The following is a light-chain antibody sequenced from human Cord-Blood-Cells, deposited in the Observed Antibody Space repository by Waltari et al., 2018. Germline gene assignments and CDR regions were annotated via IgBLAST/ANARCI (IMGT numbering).Light chain of an antibody. CDR1: QDISNY. J-gene: IGKJ1*01. CDR3: QQYDNLPWT. Sequence: DIQMTQSPSSLSASVGDRVTITCQLSQDISNYLNWYQQKPGKAPKLLIYESSNLETGVPSRFSGSGSGTDFTFTIRSLQPEDIATYYCQQYDNLPWTFGQGTTVKLK. CDR2: ESS. V-gene: IGKV1-33*01.